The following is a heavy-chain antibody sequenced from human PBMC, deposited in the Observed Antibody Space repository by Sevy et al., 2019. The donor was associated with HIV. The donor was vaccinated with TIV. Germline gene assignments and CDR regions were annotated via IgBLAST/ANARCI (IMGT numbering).Heavy chain of an antibody. CDR1: GGSVSSEY. Sequence: SETLSLTCNVSGGSVSSEYWSWIRQPAGKGLEWIGRIYTSETINYNPALKSRVTMSIDTSKNQISLKLTSVTAAETAVYYCGREFFYDSTDYYWPAYYFANWGQGTLVTVSS. J-gene: IGHJ4*02. CDR2: IYTSETI. D-gene: IGHD3-22*01. V-gene: IGHV4-4*07. CDR3: GREFFYDSTDYYWPAYYFAN.